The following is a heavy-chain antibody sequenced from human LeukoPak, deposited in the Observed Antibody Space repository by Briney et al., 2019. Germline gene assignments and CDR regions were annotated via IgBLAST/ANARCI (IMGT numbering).Heavy chain of an antibody. CDR2: ISAYNGNT. D-gene: IGHD5-18*01. V-gene: IGHV1-18*04. Sequence: ASVKVSCKASGYSFTSYYMHWVRQAPGQGLEWMGWISAYNGNTNYAQKLQGRVTMTTDTSTSTAYMELRSLRSDDTAVYYCARDAPSAMDYFDYWGQGTLVTVSS. J-gene: IGHJ4*02. CDR1: GYSFTSYY. CDR3: ARDAPSAMDYFDY.